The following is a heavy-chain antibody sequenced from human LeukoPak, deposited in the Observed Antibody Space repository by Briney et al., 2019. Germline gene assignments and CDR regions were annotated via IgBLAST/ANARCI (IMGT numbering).Heavy chain of an antibody. Sequence: TGGSLRLSCAASGFTFSSYGMHWVRQAPGKGLEWVAFIRYDGSNKYYADSVKSRFTISRDNSKNTLYLQMNSLRAEDTAVYYCAKDLRYSSPYYFDYWGQGTLVTVSS. CDR1: GFTFSSYG. V-gene: IGHV3-30*02. J-gene: IGHJ4*02. CDR3: AKDLRYSSPYYFDY. CDR2: IRYDGSNK. D-gene: IGHD6-6*01.